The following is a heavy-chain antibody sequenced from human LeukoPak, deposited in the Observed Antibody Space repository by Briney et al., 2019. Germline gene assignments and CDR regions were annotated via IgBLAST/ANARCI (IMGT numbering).Heavy chain of an antibody. V-gene: IGHV3-23*01. D-gene: IGHD1-26*01. J-gene: IGHJ4*02. Sequence: PGGSLRLSCAASGFTFSSHAMSWVRRAPGKGLEWVSGLIENGATTYYADSVKGRFTISRDNSRNTMYLQMNSLRVEDTAVYYCVKDYQVGNSPAFGDYWGQGTQVTISS. CDR3: VKDYQVGNSPAFGDY. CDR1: GFTFSSHA. CDR2: LIENGATT.